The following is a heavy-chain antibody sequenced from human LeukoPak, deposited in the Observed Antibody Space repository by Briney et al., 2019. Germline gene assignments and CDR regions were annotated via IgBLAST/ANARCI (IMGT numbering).Heavy chain of an antibody. CDR1: GYTFTGYY. CDR2: INPNSGGT. CDR3: ARARHYYGSGSWAKNWFDP. D-gene: IGHD3-10*01. V-gene: IGHV1-2*02. Sequence: GASVKVSCKASGYTFTGYYMHWVRQAPGQGLEWMGWINPNSGGTNYAQKFQDRVTMTRDTSISTAYMELSRLRSDDTAVYYCARARHYYGSGSWAKNWFDPWGQGTLVTVSS. J-gene: IGHJ5*02.